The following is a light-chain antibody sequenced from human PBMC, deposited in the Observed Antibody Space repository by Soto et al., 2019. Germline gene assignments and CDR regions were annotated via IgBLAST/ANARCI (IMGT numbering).Light chain of an antibody. CDR3: QQYGSAPPLT. CDR2: GSS. Sequence: EIVFRQSPGTLFLSPGERAALCCRASQSVYSNYLAWYQEKPGQAPSLLIYGSSSRATGIPDRFSGSGSGRDFTLTISRLEPEDSAVYYCQQYGSAPPLTVGGGTKVDI. J-gene: IGKJ4*01. V-gene: IGKV3-20*01. CDR1: QSVYSNY.